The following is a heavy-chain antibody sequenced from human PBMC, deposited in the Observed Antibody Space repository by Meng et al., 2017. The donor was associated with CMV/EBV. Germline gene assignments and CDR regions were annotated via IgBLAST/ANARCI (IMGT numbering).Heavy chain of an antibody. J-gene: IGHJ6*02. CDR2: ISSSSSYI. Sequence: GESLKISCAASGFTFSSYSMNWVRQAPGKGLEWVSSISSSSSYIYYADSVKGRITISRDNAKNSLYLQMNSLRAEDTAVYYCARDPNYYDSSGGVDYYGMDVWGQGTTVTVSS. CDR3: ARDPNYYDSSGGVDYYGMDV. D-gene: IGHD3-22*01. CDR1: GFTFSSYS. V-gene: IGHV3-21*01.